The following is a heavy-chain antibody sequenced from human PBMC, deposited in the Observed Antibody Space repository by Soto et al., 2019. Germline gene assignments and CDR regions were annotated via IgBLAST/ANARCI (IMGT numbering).Heavy chain of an antibody. CDR3: AKHIYGDYDYFDY. CDR2: IYYSGST. D-gene: IGHD4-17*01. CDR1: GGSISSYY. J-gene: IGHJ4*02. Sequence: PSETLSRTCTVSGGSISSYYWSWIRQPPGKGLEWIGYIYYSGSTNYNPSLKSRVTVSVDTSKNQFSLKLASVTAADTAVYYCAKHIYGDYDYFDYSGQGSLVTVSS. V-gene: IGHV4-59*08.